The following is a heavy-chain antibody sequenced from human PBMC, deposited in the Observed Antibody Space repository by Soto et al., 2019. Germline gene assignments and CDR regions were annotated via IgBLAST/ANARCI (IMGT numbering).Heavy chain of an antibody. D-gene: IGHD1-7*01. Sequence: VGSLRRSFAASGFTVSSNYMSCVRQAPGKGLEWVSVIYSGGSTYYADSVKGRFTISRDNSKNTLYLQMNSLRAEDTAVYYCARGGITATLRLNYYYYYGMDVWGQGTTVTVSS. CDR2: IYSGGST. CDR3: ARGGITATLRLNYYYYYGMDV. V-gene: IGHV3-53*01. J-gene: IGHJ6*02. CDR1: GFTVSSNY.